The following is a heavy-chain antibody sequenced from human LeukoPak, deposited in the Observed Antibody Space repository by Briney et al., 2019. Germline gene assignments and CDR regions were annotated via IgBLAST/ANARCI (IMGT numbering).Heavy chain of an antibody. V-gene: IGHV1-69*04. CDR2: IIPILGIA. Sequence: ASVKVSCKASGGTFSSYAISWVRQAPGQGFEWMGRIIPILGIANYAQKFQGRVTITADKSTSTAYMELSSLRSEDTAVYYCAREDPKYCSSTSCYLDYWGQGTLVTVSS. D-gene: IGHD2-2*01. CDR1: GGTFSSYA. J-gene: IGHJ4*02. CDR3: AREDPKYCSSTSCYLDY.